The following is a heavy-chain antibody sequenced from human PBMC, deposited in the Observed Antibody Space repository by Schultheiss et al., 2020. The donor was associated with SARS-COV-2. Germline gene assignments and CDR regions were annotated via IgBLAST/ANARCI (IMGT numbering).Heavy chain of an antibody. D-gene: IGHD1-1*01. Sequence: ASVKVSCKASGYTFTSYDINWVRQATGQGLEWMGWMNPNSGNTGYAQKFQGRVTMTRDTSISTAYMELSRLRSDDTAVYYCARGAVQLERSWFDPWGQGTLVTVS. CDR1: GYTFTSYD. J-gene: IGHJ5*02. CDR2: MNPNSGNT. V-gene: IGHV1-8*01. CDR3: ARGAVQLERSWFDP.